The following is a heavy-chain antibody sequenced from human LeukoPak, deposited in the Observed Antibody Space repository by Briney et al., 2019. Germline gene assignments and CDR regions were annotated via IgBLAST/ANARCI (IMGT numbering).Heavy chain of an antibody. Sequence: ASVRVSCKASGGTFTSYAICWVRHAPRQGLEKMGHIIPIFGTPNYAQKFQGRVTITADESTSTAYMELSSLRSEYTAVYYCATGYDCGGNQPGHYDYWGQGALVTVSS. D-gene: IGHD4-23*01. J-gene: IGHJ4*02. CDR3: ATGYDCGGNQPGHYDY. CDR1: GGTFTSYA. V-gene: IGHV1-69*13. CDR2: IIPIFGTP.